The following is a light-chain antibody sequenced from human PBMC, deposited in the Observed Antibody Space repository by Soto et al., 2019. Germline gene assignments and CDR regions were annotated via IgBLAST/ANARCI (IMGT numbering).Light chain of an antibody. CDR3: CSSGGRPLYV. CDR1: SSNVGSYKL. J-gene: IGLJ1*01. V-gene: IGLV2-23*02. CDR2: EVN. Sequence: QSALTQPASGSGSPGQSITISCTGTSSNVGSYKLVSWYQQHPGKAPKLMIFEVNKRPSGVSNRFSGSKSGNTASLTISGLKVEYEADYYCCSSGGRPLYVSGTGTKLPVL.